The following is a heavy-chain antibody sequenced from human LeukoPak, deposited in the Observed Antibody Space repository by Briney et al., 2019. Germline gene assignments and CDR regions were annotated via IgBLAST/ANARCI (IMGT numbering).Heavy chain of an antibody. CDR1: GFTFSSYG. CDR3: YCGGDCYSDV. CDR2: IRYDGSNK. D-gene: IGHD2-21*02. Sequence: PGGSLRLSCAASGFTFSSYGMHWVRQAPGKGLEWVAFIRYDGSNKYYADSVKGRFTISRDNSKNTLYLQMNSLGAEDTAVYYCYCGGDCYSDVWGQGTLVTVSS. J-gene: IGHJ4*02. V-gene: IGHV3-30*02.